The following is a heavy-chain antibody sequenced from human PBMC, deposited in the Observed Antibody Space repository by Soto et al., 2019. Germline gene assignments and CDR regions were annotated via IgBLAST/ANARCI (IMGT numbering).Heavy chain of an antibody. CDR1: GGPINSGDYY. CDR3: ARGNFGYDY. D-gene: IGHD1-7*01. J-gene: IGHJ4*02. V-gene: IGHV4-31*01. Sequence: QVQLQESGPGLVKPSQTLSLTCTVSGGPINSGDYYWSWIRQHPGKGLEWIGHIYHSGNTYYNPSLKSPVTMSVVTSTNQFSLNLSSVTAADTAVYYCARGNFGYDYWGQGTQVTVSS. CDR2: IYHSGNT.